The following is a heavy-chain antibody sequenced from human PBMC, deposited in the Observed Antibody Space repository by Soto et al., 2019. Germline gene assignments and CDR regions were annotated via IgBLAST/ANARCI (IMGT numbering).Heavy chain of an antibody. Sequence: ETLSLTCTVSGGSINNHYWSWIRQPPGKGLEWVGHIYYSGSASYNPSLKSRLTISVDTSKNQFSLKLSSVTAADTAVYYCARVSIKGSWDFDYWGQGTLVTVSS. CDR2: IYYSGSA. CDR1: GGSINNHY. J-gene: IGHJ4*02. CDR3: ARVSIKGSWDFDY. V-gene: IGHV4-59*11. D-gene: IGHD7-27*01.